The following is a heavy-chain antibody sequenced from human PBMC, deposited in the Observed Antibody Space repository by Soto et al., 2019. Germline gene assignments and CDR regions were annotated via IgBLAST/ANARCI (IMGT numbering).Heavy chain of an antibody. J-gene: IGHJ4*02. CDR1: GGSISSSSYY. CDR3: ARQAPYYYESSGYYYFDY. Sequence: SETLSLICIVSGGSISSSSYYWGWIRQPPGKGLEWIGSIYYSGSTYYNPALKSRVTISVDTPKNQFHLKLSPVTAADTAVYYCARQAPYYYESSGYYYFDYWGQGTLVTVSS. CDR2: IYYSGST. D-gene: IGHD3-22*01. V-gene: IGHV4-39*01.